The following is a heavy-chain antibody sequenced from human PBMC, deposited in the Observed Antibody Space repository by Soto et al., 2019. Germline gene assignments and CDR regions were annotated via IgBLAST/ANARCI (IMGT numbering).Heavy chain of an antibody. CDR1: GGSISSGSYH. V-gene: IGHV4-39*01. J-gene: IGHJ5*02. Sequence: QLLLQESGPGLVKASETLSLTCTVSGGSISSGSYHWGWIRQAPGKGLEWIGNTHYSGSAYYNPSLKSRVTISVDTSNSQVSLRLSSVTAADTAIYYWARTANWLDPWGQGTLVTVSS. CDR2: THYSGSA. CDR3: ARTANWLDP.